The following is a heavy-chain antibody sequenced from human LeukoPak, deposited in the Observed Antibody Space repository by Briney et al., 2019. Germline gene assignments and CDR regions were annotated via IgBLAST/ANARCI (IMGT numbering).Heavy chain of an antibody. V-gene: IGHV4-30-2*03. Sequence: PSQTLSLTCDVSGGSISSGLYSWSWIRQPLGKGLEWIGYIYHTGSTYYNPSLKSRVTISVDTSKNQFSLTLSSVTAADTAVYYCARHDGTVTLNWFDPWGQGTLVTVSS. CDR1: GGSISSGLYS. D-gene: IGHD1-1*01. CDR2: IYHTGST. J-gene: IGHJ5*02. CDR3: ARHDGTVTLNWFDP.